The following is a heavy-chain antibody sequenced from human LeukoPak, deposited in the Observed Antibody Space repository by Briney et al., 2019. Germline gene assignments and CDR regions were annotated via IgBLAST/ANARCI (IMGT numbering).Heavy chain of an antibody. CDR2: ISGSGGSI. CDR1: GFTLSSYG. J-gene: IGHJ4*02. Sequence: HPGGSLRLSCAASGFTLSSYGMGWVRQAPGKGLEWVSVISGSGGSIYYADSVKGRFTISRDNSKSTLYLQMNSLGVEDTAIYYCAREAFYKSGWYSLFGHWGQGTLVTVSS. V-gene: IGHV3-23*01. D-gene: IGHD6-19*01. CDR3: AREAFYKSGWYSLFGH.